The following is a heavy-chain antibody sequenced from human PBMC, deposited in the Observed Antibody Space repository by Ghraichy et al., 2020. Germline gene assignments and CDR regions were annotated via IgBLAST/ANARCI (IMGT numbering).Heavy chain of an antibody. V-gene: IGHV3-21*01. CDR2: ISSSSSYI. CDR3: ARDREAIIAAAGPLRNPEYFQH. CDR1: GFTFSSYS. D-gene: IGHD6-13*01. J-gene: IGHJ1*01. Sequence: GESLNISCAASGFTFSSYSMNWVRQAPGKGLEWVSSISSSSSYIYYADSVKGRFTISRDNAKNSLYLQMNSLRAEDTAVYYCARDREAIIAAAGPLRNPEYFQHWGQGTLVTVSS.